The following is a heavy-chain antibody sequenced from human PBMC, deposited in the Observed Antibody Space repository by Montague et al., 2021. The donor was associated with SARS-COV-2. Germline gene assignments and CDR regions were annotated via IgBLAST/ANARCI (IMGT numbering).Heavy chain of an antibody. V-gene: IGHV4-4*02. CDR3: ARDIWEPEVRSRGWFDP. J-gene: IGHJ5*02. CDR2: ISLGGHT. Sequence: SETLSLTCGVSGGSISDNNWWSWVRQSPETGLEWIGEISLGGHTDYNPSLKSRVTISLEKSKNQFSLKLTSVTAADTAFYYCARDIWEPEVRSRGWFDPWGQGILVTVSS. D-gene: IGHD1-26*01. CDR1: GGSISDNNW.